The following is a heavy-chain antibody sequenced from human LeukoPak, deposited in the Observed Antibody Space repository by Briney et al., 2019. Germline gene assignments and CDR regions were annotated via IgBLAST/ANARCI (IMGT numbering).Heavy chain of an antibody. D-gene: IGHD3-3*01. Sequence: KAGGSLRLSCAASGFTFSDYYMSWIRQAPGKGLEWVSYISSSGSTIYYADSVKGRFTISRDNAKNSLYLQMNSLRAEDTAVYYCARSSRYDFWSGYPYYYYYMDVWGKGTTVTVSS. CDR3: ARSSRYDFWSGYPYYYYYMDV. CDR1: GFTFSDYY. J-gene: IGHJ6*03. CDR2: ISSSGSTI. V-gene: IGHV3-11*01.